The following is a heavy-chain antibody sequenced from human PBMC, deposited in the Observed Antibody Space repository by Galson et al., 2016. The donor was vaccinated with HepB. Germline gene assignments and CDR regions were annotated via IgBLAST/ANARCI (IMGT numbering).Heavy chain of an antibody. V-gene: IGHV3-21*01. Sequence: SLRLSCAASGFTFSNYNMNWVRQTPEKGLEWISSITNSGTYIYYADSVKGRSTISRDNAKSSLSLQMNSLRAEDTAVYYCARGIAAAGAWNLDYWGQGNLVTVSS. J-gene: IGHJ4*02. D-gene: IGHD6-13*01. CDR1: GFTFSNYN. CDR2: ITNSGTYI. CDR3: ARGIAAAGAWNLDY.